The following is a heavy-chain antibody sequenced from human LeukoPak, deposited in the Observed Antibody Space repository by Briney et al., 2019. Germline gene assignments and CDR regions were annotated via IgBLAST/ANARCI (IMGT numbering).Heavy chain of an antibody. V-gene: IGHV1-18*01. Sequence: ASAKVSCKASGYTFTSYGISWVRQAPGQGLEWMGWISAYNGNTNYAQKLQGRVTMTTDTSTSTAYMELRSLRSDDTAVYYCARKYSSGWPFDYWGQGTLVTVSS. CDR3: ARKYSSGWPFDY. J-gene: IGHJ4*02. D-gene: IGHD6-19*01. CDR2: ISAYNGNT. CDR1: GYTFTSYG.